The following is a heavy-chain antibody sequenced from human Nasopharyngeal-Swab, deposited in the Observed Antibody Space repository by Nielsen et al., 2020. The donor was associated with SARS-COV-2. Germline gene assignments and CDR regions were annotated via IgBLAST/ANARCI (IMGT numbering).Heavy chain of an antibody. CDR3: AKAPYLRGLDV. CDR2: ISGSGDTT. CDR1: RIPLCTYS. V-gene: IGHV3-23*01. D-gene: IGHD2-21*01. Sequence: PPAASRIPLCTYSMISVRQGPGKGLEWASIISGSGDTTYYADSVKDRFTISRDNSKNTLYLQTNSLRVEDTAVYYCAKAPYLRGLDVWGQGTTVTVSS. J-gene: IGHJ6*02.